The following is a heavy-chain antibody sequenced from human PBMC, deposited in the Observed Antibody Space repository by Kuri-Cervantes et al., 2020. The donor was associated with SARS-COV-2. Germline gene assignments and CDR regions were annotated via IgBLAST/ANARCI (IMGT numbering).Heavy chain of an antibody. CDR2: ISYDGDNK. D-gene: IGHD2-2*01. V-gene: IGHV3-30*04. Sequence: GGSLRLSCAASGFTFSTHTMDWVRQAPGKGLEWVAIISYDGDNKYYGDSVKGRFTISRDNSKNTVYLQMNSLRPEDTAVYYCARGRECSSSSCYSVGNWFDPWGQGTLVTVSS. CDR3: ARGRECSSSSCYSVGNWFDP. J-gene: IGHJ5*02. CDR1: GFTFSTHT.